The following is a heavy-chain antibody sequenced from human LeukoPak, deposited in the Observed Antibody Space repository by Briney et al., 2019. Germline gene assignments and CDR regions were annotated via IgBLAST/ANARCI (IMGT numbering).Heavy chain of an antibody. D-gene: IGHD3-22*01. CDR1: GGTFSSYA. Sequence: ASVKVSCKASGGTFSSYAISWVRQAPGQGLEWMGGIIPIFGTANYAQKFQGRVTITTDESTSTAYMELSSLRSEDTAVYYCARDVMSYGAMIVAVPRFDYWGQGTLVTVSS. CDR3: ARDVMSYGAMIVAVPRFDY. J-gene: IGHJ4*02. V-gene: IGHV1-69*05. CDR2: IIPIFGTA.